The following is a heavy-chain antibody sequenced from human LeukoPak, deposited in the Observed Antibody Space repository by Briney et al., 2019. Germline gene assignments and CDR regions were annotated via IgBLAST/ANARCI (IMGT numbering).Heavy chain of an antibody. CDR2: INWNGGST. D-gene: IGHD5-18*01. J-gene: IGHJ2*01. CDR3: AKDREDSAMISGVFDL. V-gene: IGHV3-20*04. Sequence: PGGSLRLSCAASGFTFDDYGMSWVRQAPGKGLEWVSGINWNGGSTGYADSVKGRFTISRDNAKNSLYLQMNSLRAEDTAVYFCAKDREDSAMISGVFDLWGRGTLVTVSS. CDR1: GFTFDDYG.